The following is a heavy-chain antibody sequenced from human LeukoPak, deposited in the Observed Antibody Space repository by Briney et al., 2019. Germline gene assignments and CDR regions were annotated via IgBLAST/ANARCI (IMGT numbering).Heavy chain of an antibody. J-gene: IGHJ4*02. Sequence: SETLSLTPTDPVGSISSYYWCWIRQPPRRGLEWIGYIYYSGSITHNPSPTSRATIPADKTKTQISLHCSSVTSAHTALHYSTRRRTTLVRGVQTAGTIYSWGQGTLGTVSS. D-gene: IGHD3-10*01. CDR1: VGSISSYY. CDR3: TRRRTTLVRGVQTAGTIYS. CDR2: IYYSGSI. V-gene: IGHV4-59*08.